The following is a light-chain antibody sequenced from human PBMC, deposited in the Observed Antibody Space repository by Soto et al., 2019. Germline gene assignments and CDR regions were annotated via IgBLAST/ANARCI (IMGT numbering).Light chain of an antibody. CDR2: GAS. CDR1: QGISNF. V-gene: IGKV1-27*01. CDR3: QRYDSAPFT. Sequence: IQMTQSPSSLSTSLGDRVTITCRASQGISNFLAWYQQQPGKVPSLLIYGASTLQSGVPSRFSGSGSGTDFTLTISNVQPEDVATYYCQRYDSAPFTCGGGTKVEIK. J-gene: IGKJ4*01.